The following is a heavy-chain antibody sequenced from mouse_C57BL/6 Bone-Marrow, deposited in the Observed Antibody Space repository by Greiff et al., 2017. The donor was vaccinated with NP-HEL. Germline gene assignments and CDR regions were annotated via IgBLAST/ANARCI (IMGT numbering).Heavy chain of an antibody. J-gene: IGHJ1*03. CDR2: ISDGGSYT. CDR1: GFTFSSYA. V-gene: IGHV5-4*01. CDR3: AREGPYYYGSSYEGWYFDV. D-gene: IGHD1-1*01. Sequence: EVKVVESGGGLVKPGGSLKLSCAASGFTFSSYAMSWVRQTPEKRLEWVATISDGGSYTYYPDNVKGRFTISRDNAKNNLYLQMSHLKSEDTAMYYCAREGPYYYGSSYEGWYFDVWGTGTTVTVSS.